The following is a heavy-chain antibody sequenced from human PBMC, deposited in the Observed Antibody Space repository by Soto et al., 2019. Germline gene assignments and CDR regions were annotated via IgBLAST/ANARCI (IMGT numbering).Heavy chain of an antibody. D-gene: IGHD6-13*01. J-gene: IGHJ4*02. CDR3: ARDRADSSSWYGDYFDY. CDR1: GFTFSSYA. V-gene: IGHV3-30-3*01. Sequence: QVQLVESGGGVVQPGRSLRLACAASGFTFSSYAMHWVRQAPGKGLEWVAVISYDGSNKYYADSVKGRFTIYRDNSKNTLYLQMNSLRAEDTAGYYCARDRADSSSWYGDYFDYWGQGTLVTVSS. CDR2: ISYDGSNK.